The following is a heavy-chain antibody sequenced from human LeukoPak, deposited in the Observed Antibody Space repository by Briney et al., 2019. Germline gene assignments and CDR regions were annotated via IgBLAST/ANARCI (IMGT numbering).Heavy chain of an antibody. CDR2: IIPILGIA. Sequence: SVKVSCKASGGTFSSYTISWVRQAPGQGLEWMGRIIPILGIANYAQKFQGRVTITADKSTSTAYMELSSLRSEDTAVYYCARDPGSSWSRWFDPWGQGTLVTVSS. D-gene: IGHD6-13*01. CDR3: ARDPGSSWSRWFDP. V-gene: IGHV1-69*04. J-gene: IGHJ5*02. CDR1: GGTFSSYT.